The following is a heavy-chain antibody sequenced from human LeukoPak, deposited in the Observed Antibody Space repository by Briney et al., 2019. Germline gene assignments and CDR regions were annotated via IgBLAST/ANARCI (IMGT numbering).Heavy chain of an antibody. CDR1: GYTFTGYY. CDR2: INPNSGGT. V-gene: IGHV1-2*02. D-gene: IGHD6-19*01. J-gene: IGHJ5*02. CDR3: ARAWLVLTPGDLNWFDP. Sequence: GASVKVSCKASGYTFTGYYMHWVRQAPGQGLEWMGWINPNSGGTNYAQKFQGRVTMTRDTSISTAYMELSRLRSDDTAVYYCARAWLVLTPGDLNWFDPWGQGTLVTVSS.